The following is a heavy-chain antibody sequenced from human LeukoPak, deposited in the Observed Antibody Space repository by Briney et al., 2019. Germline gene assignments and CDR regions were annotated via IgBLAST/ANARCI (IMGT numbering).Heavy chain of an antibody. V-gene: IGHV4-4*07. Sequence: PSETVSLTCTVSGGSISSYYWSWIRQPAGKGLEWIGRIYTSGSTNYNPSLKSRVTMSVDTSKNQFSLKLSSVTAADTAVYYCARETQFYDSSGYPDYWGQGTLVTVSS. CDR3: ARETQFYDSSGYPDY. CDR1: GGSISSYY. CDR2: IYTSGST. D-gene: IGHD3-22*01. J-gene: IGHJ4*02.